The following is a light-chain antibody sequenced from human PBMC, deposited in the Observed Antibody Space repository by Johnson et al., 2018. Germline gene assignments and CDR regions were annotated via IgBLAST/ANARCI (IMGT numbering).Light chain of an antibody. Sequence: QSVLTQPPSVSAAPGQKVTISCSGSSSNIGNNYVSWYQQLPGTAPKLLIYENNKRPSGIPDRFSGSQSGTSATLGIPGLQTADEADYYCGTWDSSLRAGNVFGTGTKVTVL. CDR3: GTWDSSLRAGNV. J-gene: IGLJ1*01. CDR2: ENN. CDR1: SSNIGNNY. V-gene: IGLV1-51*02.